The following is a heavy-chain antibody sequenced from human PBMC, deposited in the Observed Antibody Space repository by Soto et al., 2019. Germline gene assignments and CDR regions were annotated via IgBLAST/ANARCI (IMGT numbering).Heavy chain of an antibody. CDR2: IKQDGSEK. Sequence: GGSLRLSCAASGFTFSSYWMSWVRQAPGKGLEWVANIKQDGSEKYYVDSVKGRFTISRDNAKNTLYLQMNSLRAEDTAVYYCARRRRVITDYYYYGMDVWGQGTTVTVSS. J-gene: IGHJ6*02. V-gene: IGHV3-7*01. CDR1: GFTFSSYW. D-gene: IGHD3-10*01. CDR3: ARRRRVITDYYYYGMDV.